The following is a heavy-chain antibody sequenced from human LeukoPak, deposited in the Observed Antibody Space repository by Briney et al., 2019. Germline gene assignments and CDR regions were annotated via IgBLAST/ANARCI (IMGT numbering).Heavy chain of an antibody. CDR3: GRGGKVEQLVLAR. V-gene: IGHV3-21*01. CDR2: ISRSSSYI. CDR1: GFTFSSYS. J-gene: IGHJ4*02. D-gene: IGHD6-13*01. Sequence: PGGSLRLSCVASGFTFSSYSMNWVRQAPGKGLEGVSSISRSSSYINYADSLKGRFTISRDNAKNSVYLQMNSLRAEDTAVYYCGRGGKVEQLVLARWGQGSLVTVSS.